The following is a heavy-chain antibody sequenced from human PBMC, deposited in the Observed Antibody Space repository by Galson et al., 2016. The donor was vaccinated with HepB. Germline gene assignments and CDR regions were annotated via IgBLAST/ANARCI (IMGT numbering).Heavy chain of an antibody. V-gene: IGHV3-23*01. CDR3: AREAIAAAGTHDAFDI. J-gene: IGHJ3*02. Sequence: SLRLSCAASGFTFSNYAMSWVRQAPGKGLEWVSAISGSGGSTSYAASVKGRFTISRDNAKNTLYLQMNSLRAEDTAVYYCAREAIAAAGTHDAFDIWGQGTMVTVCS. D-gene: IGHD6-13*01. CDR2: ISGSGGST. CDR1: GFTFSNYA.